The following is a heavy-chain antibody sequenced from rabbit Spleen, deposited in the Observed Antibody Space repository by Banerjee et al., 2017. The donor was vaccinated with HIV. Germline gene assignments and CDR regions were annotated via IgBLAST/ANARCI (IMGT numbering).Heavy chain of an antibody. D-gene: IGHD4-2*01. V-gene: IGHV1S40*01. J-gene: IGHJ6*01. CDR2: MYTTTKNNI. CDR3: ARDAGTLNTKDTRLDL. Sequence: QSLEESGGDLVKPGASLTLTCTASGFSFSSSYYICWVRQAPGKGLEWIACMYTTTKNNIYYANWAKGRFTISKVSSTTVTLQMTSLTAADTATYFCARDAGTLNTKDTRLDLWGPGTLVTVS. CDR1: GFSFSSSYY.